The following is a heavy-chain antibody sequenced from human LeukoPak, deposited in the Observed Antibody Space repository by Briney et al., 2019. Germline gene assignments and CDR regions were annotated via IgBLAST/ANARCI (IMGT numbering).Heavy chain of an antibody. CDR1: GYSFTSYW. V-gene: IGHV5-51*01. D-gene: IGHD3-22*01. CDR3: ARLGSDYYDSPDI. CDR2: IYPGDSDT. Sequence: GESLKISCKGSGYSFTSYWIGWVRQMPGKGLEWMGIIYPGDSDTRYSPSFQGQVTISADKSIGTAYLQWSSLKASDTAMYYCARLGSDYYDSPDIWGQGTMVTVSS. J-gene: IGHJ3*02.